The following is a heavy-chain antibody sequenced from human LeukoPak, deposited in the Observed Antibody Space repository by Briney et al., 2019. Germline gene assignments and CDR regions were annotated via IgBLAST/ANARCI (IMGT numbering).Heavy chain of an antibody. CDR2: IYPGDSDT. J-gene: IGHJ4*02. CDR1: GYTFTNYW. D-gene: IGHD2-2*01. CDR3: ARSYCSSTSCSGLELFDY. V-gene: IGHV5-51*01. Sequence: GESLKISCKGSGYTFTNYWIGWVRQMPGKGLEWMGIIYPGDSDTRYSPSFQGQVTISADKSISTAYLQWSSLKASDTAMYYCARSYCSSTSCSGLELFDYWGQGTLVTVSS.